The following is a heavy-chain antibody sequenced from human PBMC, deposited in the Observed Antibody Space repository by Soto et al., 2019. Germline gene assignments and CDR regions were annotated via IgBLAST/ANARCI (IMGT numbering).Heavy chain of an antibody. V-gene: IGHV3-23*01. Sequence: EVQLLESGGGLVQPGGSLRLSCAASGFTFSTYVMTWVRQAPGKGLEWVSAISASGGDTYYADSVKGRSTISRDNAKNTLSLQRNSLRVEDAAIYYCAEGGWLDDYGAKGTLVTVSA. CDR3: AEGGWLDDY. D-gene: IGHD6-19*01. CDR1: GFTFSTYV. J-gene: IGHJ4*02. CDR2: ISASGGDT.